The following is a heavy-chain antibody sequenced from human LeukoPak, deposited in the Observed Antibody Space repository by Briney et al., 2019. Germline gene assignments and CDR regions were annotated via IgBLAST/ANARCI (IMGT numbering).Heavy chain of an antibody. V-gene: IGHV4-38-2*01. J-gene: IGHJ4*02. CDR2: IYHSGST. CDR1: GFTFSAYS. CDR3: ARRDPGYSYGYSYYFDY. D-gene: IGHD5-18*01. Sequence: GSLRLSCAASGFTFSAYSMNWIRQPPGKGLEWIGSIYHSGSTYYNPSLKSRVTISVDTSKNQFSLKLSSVTAADTAVYYCARRDPGYSYGYSYYFDYWGQGTLVTVSS.